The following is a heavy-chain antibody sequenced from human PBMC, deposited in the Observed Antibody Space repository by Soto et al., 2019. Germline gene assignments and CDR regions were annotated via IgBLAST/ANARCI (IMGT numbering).Heavy chain of an antibody. V-gene: IGHV3-21*01. D-gene: IGHD3-22*01. Sequence: EVQLVESGGGLVKPGGSLRLSCAASGFTFSRYSMNWVRQAPGKGLEWVSSISSSSSYIYYADSVKGRFTISRDNAKNSLYLQMNSLRAEDTGVYYCARPEYYYDSRGYYGYWGQGTLVTVSS. J-gene: IGHJ4*02. CDR3: ARPEYYYDSRGYYGY. CDR1: GFTFSRYS. CDR2: ISSSSSYI.